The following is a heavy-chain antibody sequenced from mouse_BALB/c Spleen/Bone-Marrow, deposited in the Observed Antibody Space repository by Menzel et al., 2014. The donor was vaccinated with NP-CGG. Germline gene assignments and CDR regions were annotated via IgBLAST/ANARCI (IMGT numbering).Heavy chain of an antibody. CDR2: ISTYSGNT. J-gene: IGHJ3*01. CDR1: GYTFTDYA. CDR3: ASPIYYGNYEGFAY. V-gene: IGHV1-67*01. D-gene: IGHD2-1*01. Sequence: VKLVESGPELVRPGVSMKISCKGSGYTFTDYAMHWVKQSHAKSLERIGVISTYSGNTNYNQKFKGKATMTVDKSSSTAYLELARLTSEDSAIYYCASPIYYGNYEGFAYWGQGTLVTVSA.